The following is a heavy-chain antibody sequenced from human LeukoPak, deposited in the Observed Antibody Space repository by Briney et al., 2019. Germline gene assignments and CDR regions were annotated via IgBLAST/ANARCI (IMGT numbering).Heavy chain of an antibody. Sequence: ASVKVSCKASGYTFTSYGISWVRQAPGQGLEWMGWMNPNSGNTGYAQKFQGRVTMTTDTSTSTAYMELSSLRSEDTAVYYCARAGSWKQLRRAFFDYWGQGTLVTVSS. V-gene: IGHV1-18*01. CDR3: ARAGSWKQLRRAFFDY. J-gene: IGHJ4*02. CDR1: GYTFTSYG. CDR2: MNPNSGNT. D-gene: IGHD5-18*01.